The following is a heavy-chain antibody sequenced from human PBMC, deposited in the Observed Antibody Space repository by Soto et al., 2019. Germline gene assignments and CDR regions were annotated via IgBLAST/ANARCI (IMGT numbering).Heavy chain of an antibody. CDR1: GFTFDDYA. D-gene: IGHD6-19*01. Sequence: VQLVESGGGLVQPGRSLRLSCAASGFTFDDYAMHWVRQAPGKGLEWVSGISWNSGSIGYVDSVKGRFTISRDNAKNSLYLQMNSLRAEDTALYYCAKDRGLVLSFYFDYWGQGTLVTVSS. CDR2: ISWNSGSI. CDR3: AKDRGLVLSFYFDY. V-gene: IGHV3-9*01. J-gene: IGHJ4*02.